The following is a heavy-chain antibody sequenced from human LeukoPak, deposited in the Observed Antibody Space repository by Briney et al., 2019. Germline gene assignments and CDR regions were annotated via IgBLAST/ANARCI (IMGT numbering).Heavy chain of an antibody. D-gene: IGHD6-13*01. V-gene: IGHV1-69*04. J-gene: IGHJ6*02. CDR2: IIPILGIA. Sequence: ASVKVSCKASGGTFSSYAISWVRQAPGQGLEWMGRIIPILGIANYAQKFQGRVTITADKSTSTAYMELSSLRSEDTAVYYCARVSSFYYYYGMDVWGQGTTVTFSS. CDR3: ARVSSFYYYYGMDV. CDR1: GGTFSSYA.